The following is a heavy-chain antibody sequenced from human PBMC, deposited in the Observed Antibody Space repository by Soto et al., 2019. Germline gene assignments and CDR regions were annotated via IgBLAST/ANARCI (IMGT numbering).Heavy chain of an antibody. CDR2: INHGGST. CDR3: ARPGGAVALDI. D-gene: IGHD3-16*01. V-gene: IGHV4-34*01. Sequence: SETLSLTCAVYGGSFSGYYWSWLRQPPGKGLEWIGEINHGGSTNYNPSLKSRVTISVDTSKNQFSLKLSSVTAADTAVYYCARPGGAVALDIWGQGTMVTVSS. J-gene: IGHJ3*02. CDR1: GGSFSGYY.